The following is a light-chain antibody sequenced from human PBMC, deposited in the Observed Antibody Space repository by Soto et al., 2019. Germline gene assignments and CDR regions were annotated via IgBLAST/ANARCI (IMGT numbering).Light chain of an antibody. V-gene: IGLV2-14*01. CDR2: DVT. J-gene: IGLJ1*01. CDR3: TSYTSTSTYV. CDR1: SSDVGAYNY. Sequence: QSALTQPASVSGPPGQLITISCTGTSSDVGAYNYVSWYQHHPGKAPRLVIYDVTNRPSGISDRFSGSKSGNTASLTISGLLAEDEADYYCTSYTSTSTYVFGTGTKVTVL.